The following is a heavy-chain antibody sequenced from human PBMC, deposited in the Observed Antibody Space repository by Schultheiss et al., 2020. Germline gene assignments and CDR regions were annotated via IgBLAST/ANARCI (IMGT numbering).Heavy chain of an antibody. CDR2: IYYSGST. CDR1: GGSISSYF. J-gene: IGHJ6*03. Sequence: SETLSLTCTVSGGSISSYFWSWIRQPPVQGLEWIGYIYYSGSTNYNPPLKSRVTISADTSKNQFSLKLSSVTAADTAVYYCARVSSNSSPLYYMDVWGIGTTVTVSS. V-gene: IGHV4-59*01. D-gene: IGHD4-11*01. CDR3: ARVSSNSSPLYYMDV.